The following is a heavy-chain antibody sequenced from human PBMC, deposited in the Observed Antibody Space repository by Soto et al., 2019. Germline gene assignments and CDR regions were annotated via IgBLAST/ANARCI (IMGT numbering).Heavy chain of an antibody. Sequence: EVQLVESGGGLVQPGGSLRLSCAASGFTFTSYWMSWVHQAPGKGLEWVANIKQDGSEKYYVDSVKGRFTISRDNAKNSLYLQMNSLRAEDTDVYYCARAGGWQPAEHFQHWGQGTLVTVSS. V-gene: IGHV3-7*01. CDR1: GFTFTSYW. CDR2: IKQDGSEK. CDR3: ARAGGWQPAEHFQH. J-gene: IGHJ1*01. D-gene: IGHD3-16*01.